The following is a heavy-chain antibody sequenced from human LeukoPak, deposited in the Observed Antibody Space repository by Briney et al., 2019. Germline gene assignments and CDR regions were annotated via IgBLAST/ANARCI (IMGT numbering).Heavy chain of an antibody. V-gene: IGHV1-18*01. CDR3: ARDRVGGDLTGVSLY. Sequence: ASVKVSCTASGYPFDNFGLTWVRQAPGQGLEWMGWISAYNGNTRYAQKFRGRLTLTTETSTSTAYLELRSLKSDDTAVYYCARDRVGGDLTGVSLYWGQGTLVTVSS. J-gene: IGHJ4*01. CDR1: GYPFDNFG. D-gene: IGHD4-17*01. CDR2: ISAYNGNT.